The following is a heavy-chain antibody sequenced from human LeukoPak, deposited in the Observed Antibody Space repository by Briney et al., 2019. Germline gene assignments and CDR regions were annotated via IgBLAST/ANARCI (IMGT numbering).Heavy chain of an antibody. Sequence: GGSLRLSCAASGFIFSNYAMHWVRQAPGKGLRWVALISSDGSKTYHADSVKGRFSISRDNSKNTLYLQLNSLRAEDTCVYYCARDSTYWYDSGSSGPHYFDYWGQGTLVTVSS. J-gene: IGHJ4*02. CDR3: ARDSTYWYDSGSSGPHYFDY. V-gene: IGHV3-30*01. CDR1: GFIFSNYA. CDR2: ISSDGSKT. D-gene: IGHD3-10*01.